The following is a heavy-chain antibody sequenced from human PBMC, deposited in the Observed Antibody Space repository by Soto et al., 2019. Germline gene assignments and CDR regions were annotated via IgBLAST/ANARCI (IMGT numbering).Heavy chain of an antibody. CDR1: GFSLSTSGVG. D-gene: IGHD2-15*01. J-gene: IGHJ4*02. CDR2: IYWDDDK. V-gene: IGHV2-5*02. Sequence: QITLKESGPTLVKPTQTLTLTCTFSGFSLSTSGVGVGWIRQPPGKALEWLALIYWDDDKRYSPSLKSRLTLTKXXSXNXXVLTMTIMDPVDTATYYCAHRGGSGPYWGAYYFDYWGQGTLVNVSS. CDR3: AHRGGSGPYWGAYYFDY.